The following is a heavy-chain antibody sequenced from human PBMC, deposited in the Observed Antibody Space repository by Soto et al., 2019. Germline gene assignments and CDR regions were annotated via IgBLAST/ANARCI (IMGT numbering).Heavy chain of an antibody. V-gene: IGHV1-58*01. D-gene: IGHD1-26*01. CDR2: IVVGSGNT. Sequence: QMQLVQSGPEVKKPGTSVKVSCKASGFTFTSSAVQWVRQARGQRLEWIGWIVVGSGNTNYAQKFQERVTITRDMSTRTAYMELSSLRAEDTAVYYCAASSGLDLLSPWGQGTLVTVSS. CDR3: AASSGLDLLSP. J-gene: IGHJ5*02. CDR1: GFTFTSSA.